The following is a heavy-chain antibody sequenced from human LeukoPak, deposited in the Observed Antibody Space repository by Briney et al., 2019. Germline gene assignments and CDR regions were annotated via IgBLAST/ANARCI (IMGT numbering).Heavy chain of an antibody. D-gene: IGHD6-13*01. CDR2: IYYSGST. CDR3: ARKPIVGSAWYYFDY. V-gene: IGHV4-39*07. Sequence: KTSETLSLTCTVSGGSISSSSYYWGWIRQPPGKGLEWIGSIYYSGSTYYNPSLKSQVTISVDTSKNQFSLKLSSVTAADTAVYYCARKPIVGSAWYYFDYWGQGTLVTVSS. CDR1: GGSISSSSYY. J-gene: IGHJ4*02.